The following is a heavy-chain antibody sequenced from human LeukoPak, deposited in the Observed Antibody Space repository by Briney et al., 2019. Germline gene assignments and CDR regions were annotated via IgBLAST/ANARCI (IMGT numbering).Heavy chain of an antibody. CDR3: AKLGGQEVYNYYVGV. Sequence: PGGSLRLSCAASRFRFTGFWMSWVRQAPGKGPEWVANISQESTETYYVDSVRGRFTISRDNAKNSLSLQMNSLRAEDTAVYYCAKLGGQEVYNYYVGVWGKGTTVAVSS. CDR2: ISQESTET. D-gene: IGHD3-16*01. CDR1: RFRFTGFW. J-gene: IGHJ6*03. V-gene: IGHV3-7*03.